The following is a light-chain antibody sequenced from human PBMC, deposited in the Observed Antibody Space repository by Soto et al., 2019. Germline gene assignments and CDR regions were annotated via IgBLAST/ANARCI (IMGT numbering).Light chain of an antibody. J-gene: IGKJ2*01. V-gene: IGKV3-20*01. CDR2: GAS. CDR3: QQYGDSAYT. Sequence: EIVLTQSPGTLSFSPGESATLSCRASQSVSSNNLAWYQQKPGQTPRLLIQGASSRATGIPDRFSGSGSGTDFTLTISRLEPEDFAVYYCQQYGDSAYTVGQGTKLEIK. CDR1: QSVSSNN.